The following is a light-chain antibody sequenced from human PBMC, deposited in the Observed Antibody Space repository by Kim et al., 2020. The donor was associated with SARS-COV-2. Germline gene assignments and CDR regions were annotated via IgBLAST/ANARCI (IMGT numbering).Light chain of an antibody. J-gene: IGKJ4*01. CDR1: QSISTY. V-gene: IGKV1-39*01. CDR2: AAS. Sequence: DIQMTQSPSSLSASLGDRVTITCRASQSISTYLSWYQHIPGKAPKLLIYAASTLHSGVPSRFSGSGSGTDFTLTISGLQPDDFATYYCQQSFSAPLAFGGGTKVDIK. CDR3: QQSFSAPLA.